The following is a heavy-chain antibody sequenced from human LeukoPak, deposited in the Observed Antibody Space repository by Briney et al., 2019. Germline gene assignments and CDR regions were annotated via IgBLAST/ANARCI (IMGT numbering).Heavy chain of an antibody. J-gene: IGHJ5*02. CDR3: ARGGIAIANWFDP. Sequence: GRSLRLSCAASGFTFSSYAMHWVRQAPGKGLEWVAVISYDGSNKYYADSVKGRFTISRDNSKNTLYLQMNSLRAEDTAVYYCARGGIAIANWFDPWGQGTLVTVSS. V-gene: IGHV3-30-3*01. CDR1: GFTFSSYA. CDR2: ISYDGSNK. D-gene: IGHD6-13*01.